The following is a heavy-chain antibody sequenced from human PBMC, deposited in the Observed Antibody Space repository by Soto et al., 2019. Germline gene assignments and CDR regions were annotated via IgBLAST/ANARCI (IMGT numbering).Heavy chain of an antibody. CDR1: GYSFTSYW. Sequence: GESLKLSCKGSGYSFTSYWIGWVRQMPGKGLEWMGIIYPGDSDTRYSPSFKGQVTISADKSISTAYMHGSSLKASDTAMYYCARQVAAAGTNWFDPWGQGTLVTVSS. D-gene: IGHD6-13*01. CDR2: IYPGDSDT. J-gene: IGHJ5*02. V-gene: IGHV5-51*01. CDR3: ARQVAAAGTNWFDP.